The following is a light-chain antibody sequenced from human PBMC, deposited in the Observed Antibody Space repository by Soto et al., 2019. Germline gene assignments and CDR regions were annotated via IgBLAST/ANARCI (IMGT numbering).Light chain of an antibody. Sequence: EIVMTQSPATLSVSPGERATLSCRASQSVSSNLAWYQQKPGQAPRLLIYGASTRATGIPARFSGSGSGTEFTLTISILQSEDFAVYSCQQYNNCTGFGPGTTVDIK. CDR2: GAS. V-gene: IGKV3-15*01. CDR1: QSVSSN. J-gene: IGKJ3*01. CDR3: QQYNNCTG.